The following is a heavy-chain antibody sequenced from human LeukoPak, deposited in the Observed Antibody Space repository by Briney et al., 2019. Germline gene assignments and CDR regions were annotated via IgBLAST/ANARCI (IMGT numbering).Heavy chain of an antibody. J-gene: IGHJ6*02. V-gene: IGHV3-9*01. Sequence: PGRSLRLSCAPSGFTFDDYAMHWVRQAPGKGLEWVSGISWNSENIGYADSVKGRFTISRDNAKNSLYLQMNSLRAEDTAVYYCARVVVGYYYGMDVWGQGTTVTVSS. CDR2: ISWNSENI. CDR1: GFTFDDYA. D-gene: IGHD2-15*01. CDR3: ARVVVGYYYGMDV.